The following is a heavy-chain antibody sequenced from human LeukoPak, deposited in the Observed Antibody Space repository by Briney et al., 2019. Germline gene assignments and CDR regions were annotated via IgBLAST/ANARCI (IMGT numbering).Heavy chain of an antibody. CDR3: AREGTQLLGPFQH. D-gene: IGHD2-2*01. J-gene: IGHJ1*01. CDR2: INAGNGNT. Sequence: ASVKVSCKASGYTFTSYAMHWVRQAPGQRLEWMGWINAGNGNTKYSQKFQGRVTITRDTSASTAYMELSSLRSEDTAVYYRAREGTQLLGPFQHWGQGTLVTVSS. V-gene: IGHV1-3*01. CDR1: GYTFTSYA.